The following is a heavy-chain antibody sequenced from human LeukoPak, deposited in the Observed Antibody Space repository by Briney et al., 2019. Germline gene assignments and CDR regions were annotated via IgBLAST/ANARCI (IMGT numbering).Heavy chain of an antibody. CDR2: INTDNGNT. J-gene: IGHJ5*02. D-gene: IGHD2-2*01. CDR3: ARARRDIVVVPAANWFDP. V-gene: IGHV1-3*04. CDR1: GYTFTSYA. Sequence: ASVKVSCKASGYTFTSYAMHWVRQAPGQRLEWMGWINTDNGNTKYSQKFQGRVTITADESTSTAYMELSSLRSEDTAVYYCARARRDIVVVPAANWFDPWGQGTLVTVSS.